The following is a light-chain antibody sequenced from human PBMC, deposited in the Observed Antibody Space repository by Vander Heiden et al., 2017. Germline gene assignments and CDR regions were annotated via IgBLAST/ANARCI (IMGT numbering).Light chain of an antibody. CDR3: QSYDSSLSGVG. CDR1: SSNIGAGYD. Sequence: QSVLTQPPSVSGAPGQGVTISCAGSSSNIGAGYDVHWYQQLPGTAPKLLIYGNSNRPSGVPDRFSGSKSGTSASLAITGLQAEDEADYYCQSYDSSLSGVGFGGGTKLTVL. CDR2: GNS. J-gene: IGLJ2*01. V-gene: IGLV1-40*01.